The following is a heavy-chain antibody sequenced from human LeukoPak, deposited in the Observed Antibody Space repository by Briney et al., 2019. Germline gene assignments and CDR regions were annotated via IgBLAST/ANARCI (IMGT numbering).Heavy chain of an antibody. CDR2: ISWDGGTT. Sequence: HPWGSLLLSCAASGFPFDDYTMYWVRQAPGKGLEWVSLISWDGGTTYYADSVKGRFTISRDNAKNSLYLQMNSLRAEDTAVYYCAREVYYMVRGVIITPFDYWGQGTLVTVSS. CDR3: AREVYYMVRGVIITPFDY. J-gene: IGHJ4*02. D-gene: IGHD3-10*01. V-gene: IGHV3-43*01. CDR1: GFPFDDYT.